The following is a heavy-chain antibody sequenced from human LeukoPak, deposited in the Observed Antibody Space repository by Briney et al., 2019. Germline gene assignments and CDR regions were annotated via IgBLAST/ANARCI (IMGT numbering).Heavy chain of an antibody. CDR1: GFTFDDYA. Sequence: PGRSLRLSCAASGFTFDDYAMHWVRQAPGKGLEWVSGISWNSGSIGYADSVKGRFTISRDNAKNSLYLQMNSLRAEDTALYYCAKDHYSSSWYYFDYWGQGTLVTVS. D-gene: IGHD6-13*01. V-gene: IGHV3-9*01. J-gene: IGHJ4*02. CDR2: ISWNSGSI. CDR3: AKDHYSSSWYYFDY.